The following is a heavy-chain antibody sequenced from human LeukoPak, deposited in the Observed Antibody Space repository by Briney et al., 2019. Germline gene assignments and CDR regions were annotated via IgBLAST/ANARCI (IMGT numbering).Heavy chain of an antibody. V-gene: IGHV3-48*03. J-gene: IGHJ5*02. CDR2: ISSSGSTI. CDR3: ARVKGFGELFGNWFDP. Sequence: PGGSLRLSCAASGFTFSSYEMNWVRQAPGKGLEWVSYISSSGSTIYYADSVKGRFTISRDNAKNSLYLQVNSLRAEDTAVYYCARVKGFGELFGNWFDPWGQGTLVTVSS. CDR1: GFTFSSYE. D-gene: IGHD3-10*01.